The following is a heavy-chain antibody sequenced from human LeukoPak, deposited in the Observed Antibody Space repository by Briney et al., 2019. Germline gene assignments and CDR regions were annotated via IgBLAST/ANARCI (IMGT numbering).Heavy chain of an antibody. D-gene: IGHD3-10*01. CDR1: GGSISSSSYY. CDR2: IYYSGST. V-gene: IGHV4-39*01. J-gene: IGHJ3*02. Sequence: SETLSLTCTVSGGSISSSSYYWGWIRQPPGKGLEWIGSIYYSGSTYYNPSLKSRVTISVDTSKNQFSPKLSSVTAADTAVYYCARLWPPFDAFDIWGQGTMVTVSS. CDR3: ARLWPPFDAFDI.